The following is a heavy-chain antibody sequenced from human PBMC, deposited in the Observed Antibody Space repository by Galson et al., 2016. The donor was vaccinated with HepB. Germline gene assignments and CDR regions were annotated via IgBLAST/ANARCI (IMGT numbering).Heavy chain of an antibody. D-gene: IGHD3-16*01. CDR2: INGRNTYT. Sequence: SLRLSCAASGFIFSDYYMSWIRQAPGKGLEWVSHINGRNTYTNYAASVKGRFTISRDNAKNSLYLQTNSLGAEDTAVYYCARGIPQTYYFDYWGQGSLVTVSS. V-gene: IGHV3-11*06. CDR3: ARGIPQTYYFDY. CDR1: GFIFSDYY. J-gene: IGHJ4*02.